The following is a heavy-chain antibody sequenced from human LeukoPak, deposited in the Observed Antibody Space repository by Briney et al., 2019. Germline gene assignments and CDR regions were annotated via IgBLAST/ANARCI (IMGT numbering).Heavy chain of an antibody. CDR2: INHSGST. Sequence: SETLSLTCAVYGGSFSGYYWSWIRQPPGKGLEWIGEINHSGSTNYNPSLKSRVTISVDTSKNQFSLKLSSVTAADTAVYYCARARNDGSSWYYYYYYMDVWGKGTTVTISS. CDR3: ARARNDGSSWYYYYYYMDV. V-gene: IGHV4-34*01. CDR1: GGSFSGYY. J-gene: IGHJ6*03. D-gene: IGHD6-13*01.